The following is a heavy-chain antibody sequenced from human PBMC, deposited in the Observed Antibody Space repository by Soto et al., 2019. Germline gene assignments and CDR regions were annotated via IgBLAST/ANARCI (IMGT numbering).Heavy chain of an antibody. V-gene: IGHV3-23*01. J-gene: IGHJ3*01. CDR2: ISGSGGST. D-gene: IGHD3-10*01. CDR3: AKSGWFGEFLDAFDV. CDR1: VFTCSSYA. Sequence: WWSLRLSCSASVFTCSSYAMSWFRQAPGKGLEWVSAISGSGGSTYYADSVKGRFTISRDNSKNTLYLQMNSLRAEDTAVYYCAKSGWFGEFLDAFDVWGQGTMVTVS.